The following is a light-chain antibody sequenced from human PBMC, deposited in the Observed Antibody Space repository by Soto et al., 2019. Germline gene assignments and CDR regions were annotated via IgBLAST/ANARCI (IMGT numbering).Light chain of an antibody. CDR3: QQYGSSPLT. V-gene: IGKV3-20*01. CDR1: QSVSSSY. J-gene: IGKJ4*01. CDR2: GAS. Sequence: EIVLTQSPGTLSLSPGERATLSCRASQSVSSSYLAWYQQKPGQAPRLLIYGASSRATGIPDRFSGSGSGTDFTLNISRLEPADFTVYYCQQYGSSPLTFGGETKVEIK.